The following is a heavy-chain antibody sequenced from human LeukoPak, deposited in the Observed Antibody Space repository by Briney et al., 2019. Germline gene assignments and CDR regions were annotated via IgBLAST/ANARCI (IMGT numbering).Heavy chain of an antibody. D-gene: IGHD3-22*01. Sequence: ASVKVSCKASGYTFTDYYIHWVRQAPGQGLEWMGWINPNSGGTNYAQKFQGRVTMTRDTSITTAYMDLSRLRSDDTAVYYCARSPRNYDSGGYNVLWFDPWGQGTLVTVSS. J-gene: IGHJ5*02. CDR1: GYTFTDYY. CDR2: INPNSGGT. CDR3: ARSPRNYDSGGYNVLWFDP. V-gene: IGHV1-2*02.